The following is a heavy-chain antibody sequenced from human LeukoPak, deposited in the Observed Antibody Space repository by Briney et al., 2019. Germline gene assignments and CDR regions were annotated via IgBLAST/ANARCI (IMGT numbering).Heavy chain of an antibody. J-gene: IGHJ4*02. CDR1: GGTFSSYA. V-gene: IGHV1-69*05. CDR3: ARGVRGPKYGSGNVYYFDY. D-gene: IGHD3-10*01. Sequence: GASVKVSCKASGGTFSSYAISWVRQAPGQGLEWMGRIIPIFGTANYAQKLQGRVTITTDESTSTAYMELSSLRSEDTAVYYCARGVRGPKYGSGNVYYFDYWGQGTLVTVSS. CDR2: IIPIFGTA.